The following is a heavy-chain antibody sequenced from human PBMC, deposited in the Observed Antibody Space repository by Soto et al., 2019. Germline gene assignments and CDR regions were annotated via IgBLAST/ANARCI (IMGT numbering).Heavy chain of an antibody. CDR1: GFTVSSNY. V-gene: IGHV3-53*01. Sequence: GGSLRLSCAASGFTVSSNYMSWVRQAPGKGLEWVSVIYSGGSTYYAESVKGRFTISRDNSKNKLYLQMNSPRAEDTAVYYCARVFTYYDFWSGYYLYYGMDVWGQGTTVNVSS. CDR3: ARVFTYYDFWSGYYLYYGMDV. CDR2: IYSGGST. D-gene: IGHD3-3*01. J-gene: IGHJ6*02.